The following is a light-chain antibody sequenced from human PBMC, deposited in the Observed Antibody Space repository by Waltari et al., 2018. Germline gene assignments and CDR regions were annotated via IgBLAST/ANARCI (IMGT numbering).Light chain of an antibody. Sequence: QSALTQPASVSGSPGQSITISCTGTSCAVGFYNYFSWYQQHPGKAPKLMIYDVSERPSGVSNRFSGSKSGNTASLTISGLQAEDEADYYCNSYAGSSSWVFGGGTKLTVL. J-gene: IGLJ3*02. CDR3: NSYAGSSSWV. V-gene: IGLV2-14*01. CDR1: SCAVGFYNY. CDR2: DVS.